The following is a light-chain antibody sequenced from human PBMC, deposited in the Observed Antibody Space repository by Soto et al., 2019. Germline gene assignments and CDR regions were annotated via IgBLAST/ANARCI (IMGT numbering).Light chain of an antibody. CDR1: QGISSY. Sequence: DIQMTQSPSTLSGSVGDRVTITCRASQGISSYLNWYQQKPGKAPKVLIYTTSTLQSGVPSRFSGSGSGTDFTLTISSLQPEDFATYFCQQSHRTPLTFGRGTRLEIK. V-gene: IGKV1-39*01. J-gene: IGKJ5*01. CDR3: QQSHRTPLT. CDR2: TTS.